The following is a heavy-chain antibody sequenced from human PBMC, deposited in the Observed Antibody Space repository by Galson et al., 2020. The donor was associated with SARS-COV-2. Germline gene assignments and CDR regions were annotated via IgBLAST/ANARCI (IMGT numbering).Heavy chain of an antibody. V-gene: IGHV4-34*01. Sequence: SETLSLTCAVYGDSFSGYYWSWIRQPPGKGMEWIGEINHSGSTNYNPSLKSRVTISVDTSKNQFSLKLRSMTAADTAVYYCARGTVIVADNYYFYGMDVWGQGTTVTGAS. D-gene: IGHD3-22*01. CDR3: ARGTVIVADNYYFYGMDV. CDR1: GDSFSGYY. CDR2: INHSGST. J-gene: IGHJ6*02.